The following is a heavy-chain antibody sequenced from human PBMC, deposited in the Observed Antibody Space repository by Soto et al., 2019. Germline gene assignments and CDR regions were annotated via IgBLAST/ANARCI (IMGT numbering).Heavy chain of an antibody. CDR1: GFTFSTYW. J-gene: IGHJ5*02. D-gene: IGHD2-8*01. Sequence: PGGSLRLSCAASGFTFSTYWMNWVRQTPGKGLMWVSRISPDGSNRGYADSVEGRFTVSRDNAKNTLYLQMHSLKASDTGIYYCARRRGRCSDGVCYSWWFDPWGQGTRVTVSS. CDR2: ISPDGSNR. CDR3: ARRRGRCSDGVCYSWWFDP. V-gene: IGHV3-74*01.